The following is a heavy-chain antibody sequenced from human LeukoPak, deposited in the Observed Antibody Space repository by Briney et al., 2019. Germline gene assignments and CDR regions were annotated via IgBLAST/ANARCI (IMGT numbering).Heavy chain of an antibody. Sequence: PSETLSLTCTVSVGSISNYYWSWIRQPAGKGLEWIGRIYAGGTASYNPSLKSRVTMSADMSKNQLSLKLTSVTVADTAVYYCTREPVPWGQGTLVTVSS. CDR1: VGSISNYY. D-gene: IGHD6-19*01. CDR2: IYAGGTA. V-gene: IGHV4-4*07. J-gene: IGHJ4*02. CDR3: TREPVP.